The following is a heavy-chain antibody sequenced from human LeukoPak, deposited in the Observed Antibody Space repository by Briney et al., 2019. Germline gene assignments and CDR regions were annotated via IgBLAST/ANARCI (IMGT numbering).Heavy chain of an antibody. CDR3: ARLAERYYDFWSGYYTGRQTPYYYYGMDV. J-gene: IGHJ6*02. D-gene: IGHD3-3*01. CDR2: IYTSGTT. V-gene: IGHV4-4*07. Sequence: SETLSLTCTVSGASVTSYTWSWIRQSAGKGLEWIGRIYTSGTTNYTPSLKSRVTISVDTSKNQFSLKLSSVTAADTAVYYCARLAERYYDFWSGYYTGRQTPYYYYGMDVWGQGTTVTVSS. CDR1: GASVTSYT.